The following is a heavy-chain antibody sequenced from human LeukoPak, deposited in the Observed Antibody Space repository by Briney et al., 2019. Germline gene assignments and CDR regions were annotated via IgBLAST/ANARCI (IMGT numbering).Heavy chain of an antibody. Sequence: GGSLRLSCAASGFTFSSYNMNWVRQAPGKGLEWVSSISGSSSYIYYADSVKGRFTISRGNAKKSLYLQMNSLRAEDTAVYYCARRPSAYHNPGGQGPLVTVSS. V-gene: IGHV3-21*01. J-gene: IGHJ5*02. CDR2: ISGSSSYI. CDR3: ARRPSAYHNP. D-gene: IGHD5-12*01. CDR1: GFTFSSYN.